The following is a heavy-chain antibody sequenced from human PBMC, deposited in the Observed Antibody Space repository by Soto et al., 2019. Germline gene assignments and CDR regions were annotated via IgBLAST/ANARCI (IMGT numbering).Heavy chain of an antibody. J-gene: IGHJ4*02. Sequence: SETLSLTCTVSGGSINTFYWSWVRQPAGKRLEWLRRIFSSGSTSFNPSLESRVAMSVDTSKNHFSLNLSSVTAADMAVYHWAREGSYSAYNFAHGIQLWSFDFWGQGALVTVSS. CDR1: GGSINTFY. D-gene: IGHD5-12*01. CDR3: AREGSYSAYNFAHGIQLWSFDF. V-gene: IGHV4-4*07. CDR2: IFSSGST.